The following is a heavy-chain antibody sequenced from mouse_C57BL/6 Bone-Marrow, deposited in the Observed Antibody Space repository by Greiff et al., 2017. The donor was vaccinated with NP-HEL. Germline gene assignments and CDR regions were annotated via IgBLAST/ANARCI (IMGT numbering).Heavy chain of an antibody. D-gene: IGHD1-1*01. V-gene: IGHV5-12*01. CDR1: GFTFSDYY. J-gene: IGHJ1*03. CDR3: ARLEYYYGSPYWYFDV. CDR2: ISNGGGST. Sequence: EVKLMESGGGLVQPGGSLKLSCAASGFTFSDYYMYWVRQTPEKRLEWVAYISNGGGSTYYPDTVKGRSTISRDNAKNTLYLQMSRLKSEDTAMYYCARLEYYYGSPYWYFDVWGTGTTVTVSS.